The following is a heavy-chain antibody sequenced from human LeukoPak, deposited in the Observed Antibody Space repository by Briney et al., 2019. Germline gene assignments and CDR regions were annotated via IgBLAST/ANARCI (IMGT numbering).Heavy chain of an antibody. D-gene: IGHD5-12*01. CDR2: IKQDGSEK. CDR3: AREWMPLGNAFDI. CDR1: GFTFSSYW. Sequence: GGSLRLSCAASGFTFSSYWMNWVRQAPGKGLEWVASIKQDGSEKYYVDSPKGRFTISRDSAKKSVYLQMNSLRVEDTAVYYCAREWMPLGNAFDIWGRGTVVTVSS. V-gene: IGHV3-7*01. J-gene: IGHJ3*02.